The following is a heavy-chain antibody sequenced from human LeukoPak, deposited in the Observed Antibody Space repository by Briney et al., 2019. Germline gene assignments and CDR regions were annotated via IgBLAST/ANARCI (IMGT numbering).Heavy chain of an antibody. J-gene: IGHJ4*02. CDR3: AKDRVGDY. V-gene: IGHV4-61*02. CDR2: IYTSGST. Sequence: SQTLSLTCTVSGGSISSGSYYWSWIRQPAGKGLEWIGRIYTSGSTNYNPSLKSRVTISVDTSKNQFSLKLSSVTAADTAVYYCAKDRVGDYWGQGTLVTVSS. D-gene: IGHD1-26*01. CDR1: GGSISSGSYY.